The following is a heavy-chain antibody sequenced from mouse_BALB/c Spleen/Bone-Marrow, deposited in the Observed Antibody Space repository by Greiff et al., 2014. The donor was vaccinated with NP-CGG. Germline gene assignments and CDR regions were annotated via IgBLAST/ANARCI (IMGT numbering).Heavy chain of an antibody. CDR3: ARKQVGDY. CDR2: IDPDNGYT. Sequence: VQLQQSGPELVKPGASVKVSCRASGYSFTDYNMFWVKQSHGKSLEWIGYIDPDNGYTTYNQRFKGKATLTVDKSSSTAFMHLNSLTSGDSAVYYCARKQVGDYWGQGTTLTVSS. CDR1: GYSFTDYN. V-gene: IGHV1S135*01. J-gene: IGHJ2*01. D-gene: IGHD1-3*01.